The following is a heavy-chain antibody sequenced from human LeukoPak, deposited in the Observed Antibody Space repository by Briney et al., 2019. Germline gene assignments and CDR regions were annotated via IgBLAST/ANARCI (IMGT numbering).Heavy chain of an antibody. V-gene: IGHV3-48*02. CDR1: GFTFSSYS. CDR3: ARDSRQYNAEYFHH. J-gene: IGHJ1*01. Sequence: GGSLRLSCAASGFTFSSYSMNWVRQAPGKGLEGVSYISTGSSTIYYADSVKGRFTISRDNAKKSLYLQMNSLRDEDTAVYYCARDSRQYNAEYFHHWGQGTLVAVSS. D-gene: IGHD1-1*01. CDR2: ISTGSSTI.